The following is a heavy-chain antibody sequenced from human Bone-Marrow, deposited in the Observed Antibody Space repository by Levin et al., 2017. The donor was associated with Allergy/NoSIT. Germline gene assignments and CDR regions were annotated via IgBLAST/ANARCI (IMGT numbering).Heavy chain of an antibody. Sequence: GGSLRLSCAASEITFNNYAVSWVRQAPGKGLEWVSVISAGGGSTYYADSVRGRFTISRDDSEKTVYLQMNSLRVEDAAVYYCSKKVTAMFYYYGMDVWGQGTTVTVSS. CDR3: SKKVTAMFYYYGMDV. D-gene: IGHD2-21*02. J-gene: IGHJ6*02. V-gene: IGHV3-23*01. CDR1: EITFNNYA. CDR2: ISAGGGST.